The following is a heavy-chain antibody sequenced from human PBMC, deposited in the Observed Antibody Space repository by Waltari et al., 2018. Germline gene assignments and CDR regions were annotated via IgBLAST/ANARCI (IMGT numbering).Heavy chain of an antibody. CDR1: GGSISSSNW. CDR3: ARKGFTIDSSGGEGAFDI. CDR2: SYHSGST. D-gene: IGHD3-22*01. Sequence: QVQLQESGPGLVKPSGTLSLTCAVSGGSISSSNWWSWVRQPPGRGLEWIGESYHSGSTNYNPALKSRVTISVDKSKNQFSLKLSSVTAADTAVYYCARKGFTIDSSGGEGAFDIWGQGTMVTVSS. J-gene: IGHJ3*02. V-gene: IGHV4-4*02.